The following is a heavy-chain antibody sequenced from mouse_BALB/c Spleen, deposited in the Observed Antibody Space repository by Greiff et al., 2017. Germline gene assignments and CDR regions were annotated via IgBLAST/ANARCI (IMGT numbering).Heavy chain of an antibody. V-gene: IGHV1-54*01. Sequence: VQLQESGAELVRPGTSVKVSCKASGYAFTNYLIEWVKQRPGQGLEWIGVINPGSGGTNYNEKFKGKATLTADKSSSTAYMQLSSLTSDDSAVYFCARGGLRDGSSYGGYFDVWGAGTTVTVSS. D-gene: IGHD1-1*01. CDR3: ARGGLRDGSSYGGYFDV. CDR1: GYAFTNYL. J-gene: IGHJ1*01. CDR2: INPGSGGT.